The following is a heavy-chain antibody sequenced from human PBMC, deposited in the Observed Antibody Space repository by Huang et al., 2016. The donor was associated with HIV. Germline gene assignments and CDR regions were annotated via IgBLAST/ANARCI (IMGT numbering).Heavy chain of an antibody. CDR2: IYSDEST. CDR3: AAQWELRGGVDF. CDR1: GFTVSSNY. J-gene: IGHJ4*02. Sequence: EVQLVESGGGLIQPGGSLRLSCAASGFTVSSNYMSWVRQAPVRGLEWVSVIYSDESTYCADSVKGRFTISRDNSKNTLYLQMNSLRAEDTAVYYCAAQWELRGGVDFWGQGTLVTVSS. D-gene: IGHD1-26*01. V-gene: IGHV3-53*01.